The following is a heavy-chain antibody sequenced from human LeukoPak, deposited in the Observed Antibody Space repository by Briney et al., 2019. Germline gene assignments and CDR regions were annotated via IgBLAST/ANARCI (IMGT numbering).Heavy chain of an antibody. J-gene: IGHJ3*01. D-gene: IGHD3-22*01. CDR2: IHAIGST. CDR1: RGPISDYY. CDR3: ARIRDRDA. V-gene: IGHV4-4*07. Sequence: KPSETLSLICTVSRGPISDYYGYWIRHSAATGMERIGRIHAIGSTNYNPSLKSRVIISLDTSKNQFSLSLSAVTAADTATYYFARIRDRDAWGQGTLVTVSP.